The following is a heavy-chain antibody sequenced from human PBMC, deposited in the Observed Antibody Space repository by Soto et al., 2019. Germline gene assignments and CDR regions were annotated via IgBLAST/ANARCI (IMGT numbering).Heavy chain of an antibody. D-gene: IGHD1-26*01. CDR2: FDPEDGET. CDR1: GYTLTELS. CDR3: ATVRSGSYSDAFDI. J-gene: IGHJ3*02. V-gene: IGHV1-24*01. Sequence: GASVKVSCKVSGYTLTELSMHWVRQAPGKGLEWMGGFDPEDGETIYAQKFQGRVTMTEDTSTDTAYMELSSLRSEDTAVYYCATVRSGSYSDAFDIWGQGTMVTVSS.